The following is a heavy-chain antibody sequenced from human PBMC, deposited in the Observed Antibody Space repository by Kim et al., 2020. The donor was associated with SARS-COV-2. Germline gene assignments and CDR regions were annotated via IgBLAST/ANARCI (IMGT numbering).Heavy chain of an antibody. D-gene: IGHD6-6*01. V-gene: IGHV4-34*01. CDR3: ARGVSSSGHYFDY. Sequence: YNPSHKRRVTITVDTSKNQFSLKLSSVTAADTAVYYCARGVSSSGHYFDYWGQGTLVTVSS. J-gene: IGHJ4*02.